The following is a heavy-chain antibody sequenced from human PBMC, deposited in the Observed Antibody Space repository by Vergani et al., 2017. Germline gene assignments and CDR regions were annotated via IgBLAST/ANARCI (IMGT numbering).Heavy chain of an antibody. Sequence: QVQLQESGPGLVKPSQTLSLTCTVSGGSISSGSYYWSWIRQPAGKGLEWIGRIYTSGSTYYTPSLKSRVTISVDTSKNQFSLRLSSVTAADTAVYYCARDLGGGNSDYWGQGTLVTVSS. V-gene: IGHV4-61*02. D-gene: IGHD2-15*01. J-gene: IGHJ4*02. CDR3: ARDLGGGNSDY. CDR2: IYTSGST. CDR1: GGSISSGSYY.